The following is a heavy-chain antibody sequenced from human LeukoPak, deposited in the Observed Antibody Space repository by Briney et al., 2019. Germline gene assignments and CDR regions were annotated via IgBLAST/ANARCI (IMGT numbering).Heavy chain of an antibody. CDR1: GYTFTGYY. CDR3: ARISYGAVAGPNDY. CDR2: ISAYNGNT. J-gene: IGHJ4*02. D-gene: IGHD6-19*01. Sequence: ASVKVSCKASGYTFTGYYMHWVRQAPGQGLEWMGWISAYNGNTNYAQKLQGRVTMTTDTSTSTAYMELRSLRSDDTAVYYCARISYGAVAGPNDYWGQGTLVTVSS. V-gene: IGHV1-18*04.